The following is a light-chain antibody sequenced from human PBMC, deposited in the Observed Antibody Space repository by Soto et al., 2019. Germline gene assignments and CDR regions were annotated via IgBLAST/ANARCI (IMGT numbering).Light chain of an antibody. CDR2: AAS. V-gene: IGKV3-20*01. CDR1: QSVSVNS. Sequence: EIVLTQSPGTQSLSPGERATLSCRASQSVSVNSLAWYQQKGGQAPRLLIYAASTRATGVPDRFSGSGSGTDFALTISRLETEDFAVYYCQQYGGSPFTFGPGTKVDIK. CDR3: QQYGGSPFT. J-gene: IGKJ3*01.